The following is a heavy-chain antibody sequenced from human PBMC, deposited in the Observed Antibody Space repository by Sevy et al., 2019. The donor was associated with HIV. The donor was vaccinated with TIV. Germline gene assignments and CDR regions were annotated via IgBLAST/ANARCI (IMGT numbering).Heavy chain of an antibody. V-gene: IGHV3-23*01. CDR3: AKGPDYGDYVGWIDP. D-gene: IGHD4-17*01. CDR1: GFTFSGSA. J-gene: IGHJ5*02. Sequence: GGSLRLSCVASGFTFSGSAMSWVRQAPGKGLEWVSTISGSGDSTYFADSVKGRFTISRDNSKNTLYLQMDSLRAEGTAVYYCAKGPDYGDYVGWIDPWGQGTLVTVSS. CDR2: ISGSGDST.